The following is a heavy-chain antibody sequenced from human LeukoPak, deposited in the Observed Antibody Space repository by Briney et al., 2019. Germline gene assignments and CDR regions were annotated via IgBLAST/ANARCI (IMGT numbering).Heavy chain of an antibody. Sequence: PSEPLSLPCTVSGGSISSYYWSWIRQPPGKGLEWIGYIYYSGSTNYNPSLKSRVTISVDTSKNQFSLKLSSVTAADTAVYYCASSSVEYFDYWGRGTLVTVSS. CDR3: ASSSVEYFDY. CDR2: IYYSGST. J-gene: IGHJ4*02. CDR1: GGSISSYY. V-gene: IGHV4-59*01. D-gene: IGHD5/OR15-5a*01.